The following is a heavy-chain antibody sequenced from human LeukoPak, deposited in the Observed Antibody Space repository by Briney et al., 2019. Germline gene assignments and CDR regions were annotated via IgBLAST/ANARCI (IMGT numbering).Heavy chain of an antibody. D-gene: IGHD3-10*01. Sequence: PSETLSLTCAVYGGSFSGYYWSWIRQPPGKGLEWIGEINHSGSTNYNTSLKSRVTISVDTSKNQFSLKLSSVTAADTAVYYCARRTMVRGVIIYYYYYMDVWGKGTTVTISS. J-gene: IGHJ6*03. CDR2: INHSGST. V-gene: IGHV4-34*01. CDR1: GGSFSGYY. CDR3: ARRTMVRGVIIYYYYYMDV.